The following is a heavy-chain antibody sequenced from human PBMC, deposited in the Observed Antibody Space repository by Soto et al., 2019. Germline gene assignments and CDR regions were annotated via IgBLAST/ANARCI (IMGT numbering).Heavy chain of an antibody. CDR2: VIPIIGEG. V-gene: IGHV1-69*02. J-gene: IGHJ3*02. D-gene: IGHD1-1*01. CDR3: ARPAVNDLDADSSAFDI. Sequence: QVQLVQSGAEVKEPGSSVKVSCKVSGGTFSSQTINWVRQVPGQGLEWMGSVIPIIGEGQYAQSFLGRAIIPAEKSTRKAYMGLSSLTSEDTAVYYCARPAVNDLDADSSAFDIWGQGTMVTVSS. CDR1: GGTFSSQT.